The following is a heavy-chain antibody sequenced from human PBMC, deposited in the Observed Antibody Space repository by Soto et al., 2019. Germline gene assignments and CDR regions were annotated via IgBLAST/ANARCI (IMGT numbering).Heavy chain of an antibody. Sequence: EVPLLQSGGGLVQPGGSLRLSCTASGFTFSHYAMSWVRQAPGKGLEWVSGISGSGDSTYYADSVKGRFTSSRDNSNNTPYLQMARLSAEATATYYCASSYGVRVTMVRNWLDPWGQGTLVTVSS. CDR1: GFTFSHYA. D-gene: IGHD3-10*01. V-gene: IGHV3-23*01. CDR2: ISGSGDST. CDR3: ASSYGVRVTMVRNWLDP. J-gene: IGHJ5*02.